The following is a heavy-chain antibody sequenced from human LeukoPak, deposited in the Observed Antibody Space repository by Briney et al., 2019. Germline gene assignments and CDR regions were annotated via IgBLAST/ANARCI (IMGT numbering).Heavy chain of an antibody. Sequence: GASVKVSCKASGYTFTGYYMHWVRQAPGQGLEWMGWSNPNSGGTNYAQKFQGRVTMTRDTSISTAYMELSRLRSDDTAVYYCAREPGYYGSGSYYPEIAYWGQGTLVTVSS. J-gene: IGHJ4*02. V-gene: IGHV1-2*02. D-gene: IGHD3-10*01. CDR2: SNPNSGGT. CDR3: AREPGYYGSGSYYPEIAY. CDR1: GYTFTGYY.